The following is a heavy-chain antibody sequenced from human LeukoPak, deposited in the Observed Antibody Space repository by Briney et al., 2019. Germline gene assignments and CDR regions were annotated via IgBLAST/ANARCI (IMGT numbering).Heavy chain of an antibody. D-gene: IGHD1-26*01. CDR2: IRYDGSNK. CDR1: GFTFSSYG. CDR3: ASVSGSYYAYYFDY. V-gene: IGHV3-30*02. J-gene: IGHJ4*02. Sequence: QRWGSLRLSCAASGFTFSSYGMHWVRQAPGKGLEWVAFIRYDGSNKYYADSVKGRFTISRDNSKNTLYLQMNSLRAEDTAVYYCASVSGSYYAYYFDYWGQGTLVTVSS.